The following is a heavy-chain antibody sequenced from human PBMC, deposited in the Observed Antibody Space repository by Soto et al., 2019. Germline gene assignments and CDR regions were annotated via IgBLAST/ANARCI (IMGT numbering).Heavy chain of an antibody. D-gene: IGHD3-10*01. Sequence: QITLKESGPPLVKPTQTLTLTCTFSGFSLSTSGVGVGWIRQPPGKALEWLALIYWDDDKRYSPSLKSRLTITKDASKRQVVLTITNMGPLDTATYYCAHAYYYGSGRYDRRGRFDPWGQGTLVTVSS. CDR1: GFSLSTSGVG. CDR3: AHAYYYGSGRYDRRGRFDP. J-gene: IGHJ5*02. CDR2: IYWDDDK. V-gene: IGHV2-5*02.